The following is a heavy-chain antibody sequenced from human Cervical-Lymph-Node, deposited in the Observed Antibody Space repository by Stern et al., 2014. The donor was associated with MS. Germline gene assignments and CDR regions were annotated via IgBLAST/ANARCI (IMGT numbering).Heavy chain of an antibody. Sequence: EVQLEESGGGLVQPGGSLRLSCAASGFIFSSYWMSWVRQAPGKGLEWVANIKEDGSEKYYVDSVKGRFTISRDNAKNSLYLQMNSLRAEDTAVYYCARGWFDPWGQGTLVTVSS. J-gene: IGHJ5*02. CDR3: ARGWFDP. CDR2: IKEDGSEK. V-gene: IGHV3-7*01. CDR1: GFIFSSYW.